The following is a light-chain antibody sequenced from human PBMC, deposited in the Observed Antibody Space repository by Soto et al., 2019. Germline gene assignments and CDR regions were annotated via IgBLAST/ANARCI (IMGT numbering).Light chain of an antibody. CDR3: QQYYVYPRT. Sequence: AIRMTQSPSSLSASTGDRVTITCRASQAISSYLAWYQQKPGKAPKLLIFAASTLQSGVPSRFSGGGSGTDFTLTISCLQSEDFATYYCQQYYVYPRTFGHGTKVEI. CDR1: QAISSY. V-gene: IGKV1-8*01. CDR2: AAS. J-gene: IGKJ1*01.